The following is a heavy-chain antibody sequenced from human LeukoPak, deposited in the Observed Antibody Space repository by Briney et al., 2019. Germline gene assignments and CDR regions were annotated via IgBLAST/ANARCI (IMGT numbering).Heavy chain of an antibody. D-gene: IGHD3-16*01. J-gene: IGHJ6*02. CDR1: GFTFSSNA. Sequence: GGSLRLSCAASGFTFSSNAMNWVRQAPGKGLECVSGSNNKGDYTYYADSVRGRFTISRDNSKNMLYLQMNSLRAEDTALYYCAKAREASRLRYGMDVWGQGTTVTVSS. CDR2: SNNKGDYT. CDR3: AKAREASRLRYGMDV. V-gene: IGHV3-23*01.